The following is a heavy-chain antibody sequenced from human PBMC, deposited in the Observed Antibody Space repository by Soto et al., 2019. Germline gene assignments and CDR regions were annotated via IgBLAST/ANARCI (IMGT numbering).Heavy chain of an antibody. CDR3: ARDQHGVYSSGSDVDY. CDR2: INPNSGGT. CDR1: GYTFTGYY. V-gene: IGHV1-2*02. D-gene: IGHD6-19*01. J-gene: IGHJ4*02. Sequence: GASVKVSCKASGYTFTGYYMHWVRQAPGQGLEWMGWINPNSGGTNYAQKFQGRVTMTRDTSISTAYMELSRLRSDDTAVYYCARDQHGVYSSGSDVDYWGQGTLVTVSS.